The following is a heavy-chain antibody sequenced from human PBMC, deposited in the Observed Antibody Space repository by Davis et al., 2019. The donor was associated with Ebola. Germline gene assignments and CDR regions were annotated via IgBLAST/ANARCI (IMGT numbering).Heavy chain of an antibody. Sequence: PGGSLRLSCAASGFTFSDYYMSWIRQAPGKGLEWVSYISSSGSTIYYADSVKGRFTISRDNAKNSLYLQMNSLRAEDTAVYYCARDNHCSSTSCPMGFDPWGQGTLVTVSS. J-gene: IGHJ5*02. D-gene: IGHD2-2*01. CDR3: ARDNHCSSTSCPMGFDP. V-gene: IGHV3-11*04. CDR1: GFTFSDYY. CDR2: ISSSGSTI.